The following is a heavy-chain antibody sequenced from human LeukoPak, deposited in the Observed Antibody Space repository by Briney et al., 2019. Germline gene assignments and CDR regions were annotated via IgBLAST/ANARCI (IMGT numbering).Heavy chain of an antibody. CDR2: IYYSGST. CDR3: ASSIAAAGTYYFDY. Sequence: SETLALTCTVPGCSIRSYQWSWIRQPPGKGLGWVVYIYYSGSTNYNPSLKSRVTISVDTSKNQFSLKLSSVTAADTAVYYCASSIAAAGTYYFDYWGQGTLVTVSS. V-gene: IGHV4-59*01. CDR1: GCSIRSYQ. D-gene: IGHD6-13*01. J-gene: IGHJ4*02.